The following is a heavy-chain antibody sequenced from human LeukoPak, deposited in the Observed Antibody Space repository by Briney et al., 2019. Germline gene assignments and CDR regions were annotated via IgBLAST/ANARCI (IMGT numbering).Heavy chain of an antibody. CDR1: GGSFSGYY. J-gene: IGHJ4*02. V-gene: IGHV4-34*01. Sequence: PSETLSLTCAVYGGSFSGYYWSWIRQPPGKGLEWIGEINHSGSTNYNPSLKSRVTISVDTSKNQFSLKLSSVTAADTAVYYCASLGCSSTSCYGESHYWGQGTLVTVSS. CDR2: INHSGST. CDR3: ASLGCSSTSCYGESHY. D-gene: IGHD2-2*01.